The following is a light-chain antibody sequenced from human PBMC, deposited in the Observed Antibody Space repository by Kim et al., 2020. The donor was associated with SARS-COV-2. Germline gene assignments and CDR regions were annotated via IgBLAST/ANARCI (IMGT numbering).Light chain of an antibody. J-gene: IGLJ3*02. V-gene: IGLV3-9*01. CDR2: RDT. Sequence: ELTQPLSVSVALGQTARITCGGNNIGSKNVYWYQQKPGQAPVLVIYRDTNRPSEIPERFSGSNSGNTATLTISRAQAGDETDYYCQVWDSSTAVFGGGTQLTVL. CDR1: NIGSKN. CDR3: QVWDSSTAV.